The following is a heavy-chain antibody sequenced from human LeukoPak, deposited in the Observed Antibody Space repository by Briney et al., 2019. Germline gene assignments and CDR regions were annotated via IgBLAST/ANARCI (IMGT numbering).Heavy chain of an antibody. J-gene: IGHJ1*01. D-gene: IGHD6-13*01. CDR2: ISSSSKYI. CDR3: ARGFGEQLPPKH. V-gene: IGHV3-21*01. Sequence: GGSLRLSCAASEFSFSSYNMNWVRQAPGKGLEWVSSISSSSKYIYYADSVKGRFTISRDNAKTSLYLQMNSLRAEDTAVYYCARGFGEQLPPKHWGQGTLVTVSS. CDR1: EFSFSSYN.